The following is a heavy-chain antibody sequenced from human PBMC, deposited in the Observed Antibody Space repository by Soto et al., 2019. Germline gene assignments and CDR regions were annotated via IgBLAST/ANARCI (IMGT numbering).Heavy chain of an antibody. V-gene: IGHV1-69*06. CDR2: IIPIFGTA. CDR3: ARFAIFGVVSDWFDP. CDR1: GGTFSSYA. J-gene: IGHJ5*02. D-gene: IGHD3-3*01. Sequence: ASVKVSCKASGGTFSSYAISWVRQAPGQGLEWMGGIIPIFGTANYAQKFQGRVTITADKSTSTAYMELSSLRSEDTAVYYCARFAIFGVVSDWFDPWGQGTLVTVSS.